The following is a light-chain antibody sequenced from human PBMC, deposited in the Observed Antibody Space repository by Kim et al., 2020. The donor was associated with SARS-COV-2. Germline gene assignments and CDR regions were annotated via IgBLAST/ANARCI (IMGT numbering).Light chain of an antibody. V-gene: IGKV3-20*01. CDR1: QSVGRRY. Sequence: SPGEGGTLSCRARQSVGRRYLAWYQQKPGQAPRRLIYGASTRATGVPNRFSGSGSGTDFTLTVSSLEPEDFAVYYCQQYGSSPLTFGGGTKVDIK. CDR2: GAS. CDR3: QQYGSSPLT. J-gene: IGKJ4*01.